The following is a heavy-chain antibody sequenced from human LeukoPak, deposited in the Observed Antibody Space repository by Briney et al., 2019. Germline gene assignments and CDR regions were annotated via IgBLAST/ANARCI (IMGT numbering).Heavy chain of an antibody. V-gene: IGHV3-23*01. CDR1: GFTSSSYA. CDR3: AKAAAAPGFDF. Sequence: GGSLRLSCAASGFTSSSYALNWVRQAPGKGLEWVATVSGSGDRMYHADSVKGRFTISRDNSKNTIYLQMNSLRAEDTALYCCAKAAAAPGFDFWGQGTLVTVSS. CDR2: VSGSGDRM. J-gene: IGHJ4*02. D-gene: IGHD6-13*01.